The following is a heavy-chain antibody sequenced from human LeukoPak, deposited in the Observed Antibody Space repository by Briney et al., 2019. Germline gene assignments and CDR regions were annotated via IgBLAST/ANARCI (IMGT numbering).Heavy chain of an antibody. J-gene: IGHJ6*02. CDR3: ARGHYGMDV. CDR1: GFTFSNSW. CDR2: INQDGSEK. Sequence: GGSLRLSCGASGFTFSNSWMSWVRQAPGKGLEWVANINQDGSEKYYVDSVEGRFTISRDNARNSLYLQMNSLRAEDTAVYYCARGHYGMDVWGQGTTVTVSS. V-gene: IGHV3-7*05.